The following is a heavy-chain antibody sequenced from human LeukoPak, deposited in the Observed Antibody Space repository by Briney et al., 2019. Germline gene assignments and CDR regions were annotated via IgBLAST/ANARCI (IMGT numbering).Heavy chain of an antibody. J-gene: IGHJ4*02. V-gene: IGHV3-7*05. CDR1: GFTFSACW. CDR2: IRQDGSDK. D-gene: IGHD3-16*01. Sequence: PGGSLRLSCAASGFTFSACWMSWVRQAPGKGLEWVANIRQDGSDKWYVDSVKGRFTISRDNARNSLYLQMNNLRAEDTAVYYCARDGGNGVHFDYWGQGTLVTVSS. CDR3: ARDGGNGVHFDY.